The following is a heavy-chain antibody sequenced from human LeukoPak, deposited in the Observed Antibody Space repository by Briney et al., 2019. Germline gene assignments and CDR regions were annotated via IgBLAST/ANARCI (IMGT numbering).Heavy chain of an antibody. J-gene: IGHJ2*01. V-gene: IGHV4-39*07. CDR1: GGSINSSSYY. D-gene: IGHD5-12*01. Sequence: SETLSLTCTVSGGSINSSSYYWGWIRQPPGKGLEWIGSIYYSGSTYYNPSLKSRVTISVDTSKNQFSLKLSSVTAADTAVYYCARDFLPPHYTATIRPDWYFDLWGRGTLVTVSS. CDR3: ARDFLPPHYTATIRPDWYFDL. CDR2: IYYSGST.